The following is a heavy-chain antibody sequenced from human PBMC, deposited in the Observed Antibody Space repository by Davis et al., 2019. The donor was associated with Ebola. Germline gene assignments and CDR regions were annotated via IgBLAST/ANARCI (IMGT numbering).Heavy chain of an antibody. CDR1: GFTVSSNY. V-gene: IGHV3-53*01. J-gene: IGHJ6*04. Sequence: GESLKISCAASGFTVSSNYMSWVRQAPGKGLEWVSVIYSGGSTYYADSVKGRFTISRDNAKNSLYLQMNSLRAEDTAVYYCARASGSYYGSGAPGVWGKGTTVTVSS. D-gene: IGHD3-10*01. CDR2: IYSGGST. CDR3: ARASGSYYGSGAPGV.